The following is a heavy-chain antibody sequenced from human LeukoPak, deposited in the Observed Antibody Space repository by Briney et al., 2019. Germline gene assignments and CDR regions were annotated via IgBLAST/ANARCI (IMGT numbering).Heavy chain of an antibody. J-gene: IGHJ4*02. V-gene: IGHV5-51*01. CDR2: IYPDDSRT. CDR3: ARPSYGASDY. D-gene: IGHD4-17*01. Sequence: GESLKISCKGSGYRFTRSWIGWVRQMPGKGLEWLGIIYPDDSRTRYSPSFQGQVTMSVDKSISTAYLQWSSLKASDTAMYYCARPSYGASDYWGQGTLVTVSS. CDR1: GYRFTRSW.